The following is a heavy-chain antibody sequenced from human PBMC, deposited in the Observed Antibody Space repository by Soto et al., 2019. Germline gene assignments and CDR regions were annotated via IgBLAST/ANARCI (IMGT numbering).Heavy chain of an antibody. CDR3: ARAAQYCSGGSCFSLGNYYSGMDV. CDR1: EYTFTSHY. V-gene: IGHV1-46*01. Sequence: ASVKVSCKASEYTFTSHYMHWVRQAPGQGLEWMGIINPSGGSTSYAQKFQGRVTMTRDTSTSTVYMELSSLRSEDTAVYYCARAAQYCSGGSCFSLGNYYSGMDVWGQGTTVTVSS. J-gene: IGHJ6*02. D-gene: IGHD2-15*01. CDR2: INPSGGST.